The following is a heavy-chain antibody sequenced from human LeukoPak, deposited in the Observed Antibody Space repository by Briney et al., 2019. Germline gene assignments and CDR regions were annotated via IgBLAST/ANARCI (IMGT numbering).Heavy chain of an antibody. Sequence: GGSLRLSCAASGFTFSTYSMNWVRQAPGRGMEWVSFISSGSSTLYYADSVKGRFTISRDNSKNPLYLQMNSLRAEDTAVYYCARYYYDSSGYYNENEGWFDPWGQGTLVTVSS. CDR2: ISSGSSTL. V-gene: IGHV3-48*01. CDR1: GFTFSTYS. CDR3: ARYYYDSSGYYNENEGWFDP. J-gene: IGHJ5*02. D-gene: IGHD3-22*01.